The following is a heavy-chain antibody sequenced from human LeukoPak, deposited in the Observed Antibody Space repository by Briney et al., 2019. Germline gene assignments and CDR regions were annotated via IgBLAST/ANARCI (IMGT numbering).Heavy chain of an antibody. CDR3: ARRSYTRTIDY. CDR2: IYYSGST. Sequence: SETLSLTCAVYGGSISSYYWSWIRQPPGKGLEWIGYIYYSGSTNYNPSLKSRVTISVDTSKNQFSLKLSSVTAADTAVYYCARRSYTRTIDYWGQGTLVTVSS. CDR1: GGSISSYY. V-gene: IGHV4-59*08. J-gene: IGHJ4*02. D-gene: IGHD1-26*01.